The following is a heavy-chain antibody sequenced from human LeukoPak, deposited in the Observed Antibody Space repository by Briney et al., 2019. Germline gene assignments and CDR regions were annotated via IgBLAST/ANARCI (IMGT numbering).Heavy chain of an antibody. J-gene: IGHJ4*02. V-gene: IGHV3-74*01. CDR2: INSDGSST. Sequence: GGSLRLSCAASGFTFSSYWMHWVRQAPGKGLVWVSRINSDGSSTSYADSVKGRFTISRDNAKNTLYLQMNSLRAEDTAVYYCARGTVVVPAAITVYWGQGTLVPVSS. CDR1: GFTFSSYW. D-gene: IGHD2-2*01. CDR3: ARGTVVVPAAITVY.